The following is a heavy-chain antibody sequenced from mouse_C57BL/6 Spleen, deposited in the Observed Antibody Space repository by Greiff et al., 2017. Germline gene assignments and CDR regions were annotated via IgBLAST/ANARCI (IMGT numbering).Heavy chain of an antibody. D-gene: IGHD1-1*01. Sequence: VQLQQSGPGLVAPSQSLSITCTVSGFSLTSYGVHWVRQPPGKGLEWLVVIWRDGSTTYNSALKSRLSISKDNPKSQVFLKMNSLQTDDAAMYYCARHYYGSSDWYFDVWGTGTTVTVSS. J-gene: IGHJ1*03. CDR1: GFSLTSYG. CDR2: IWRDGST. CDR3: ARHYYGSSDWYFDV. V-gene: IGHV2-6-1*01.